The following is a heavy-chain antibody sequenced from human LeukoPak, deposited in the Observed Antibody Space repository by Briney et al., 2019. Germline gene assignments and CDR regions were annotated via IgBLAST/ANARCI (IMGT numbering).Heavy chain of an antibody. D-gene: IGHD3-3*01. CDR1: GYSISSGYY. Sequence: PSETLSLTCTVSGYSISSGYYWGWIRQPPGKGLEWIGSIYHSGSTYYNPSLKSRVTISVDTSKNQFSLKLSSVTAADTAVYYCARAFSLITIFGVVIPDAFDIWGQGTMVTVSS. CDR3: ARAFSLITIFGVVIPDAFDI. CDR2: IYHSGST. J-gene: IGHJ3*02. V-gene: IGHV4-38-2*02.